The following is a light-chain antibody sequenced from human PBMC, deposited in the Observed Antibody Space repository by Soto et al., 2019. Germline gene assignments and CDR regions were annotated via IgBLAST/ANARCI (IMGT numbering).Light chain of an antibody. Sequence: QSALTQPASVSVSPGQSITISCTGTSGDVGGYNYVSWYQQHPGKAPKLMIYDVSNRPSGVSNRFSGSKSGNTASLTISGLQAEDEADYYCSSYTSSSTLLYVFGTGTKVTVL. V-gene: IGLV2-14*03. J-gene: IGLJ1*01. CDR2: DVS. CDR3: SSYTSSSTLLYV. CDR1: SGDVGGYNY.